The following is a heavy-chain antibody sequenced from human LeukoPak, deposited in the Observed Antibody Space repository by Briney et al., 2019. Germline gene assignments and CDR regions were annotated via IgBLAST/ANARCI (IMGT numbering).Heavy chain of an antibody. D-gene: IGHD6-19*01. CDR3: ARAAAVAARLDY. V-gene: IGHV1-18*01. J-gene: IGHJ4*02. CDR1: GGTFSSYA. Sequence: GASVKVSCKASGGTFSSYAISWVRQAPGQGLEWMGGISGYNGDTNYAQKFQGRVTMTTDTSTSTAYMEVRSLRSDDTASYYCARAAAVAARLDYWGRGTLVTVSS. CDR2: ISGYNGDT.